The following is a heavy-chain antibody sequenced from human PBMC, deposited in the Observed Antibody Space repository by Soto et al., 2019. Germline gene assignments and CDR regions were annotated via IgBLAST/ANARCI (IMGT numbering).Heavy chain of an antibody. D-gene: IGHD2-2*01. Sequence: QVQLVESGGGVVQPGRSLRLSCAASGFTFSSYAMHWVRQAPGKGLEWVAVISYDGSNKYYADSVKGRFTISRDNSKNTLYLQMNSLRAEDTAVYYCARVGSTSPGGYWGQGTLVTVSS. J-gene: IGHJ4*02. CDR3: ARVGSTSPGGY. CDR2: ISYDGSNK. V-gene: IGHV3-30-3*01. CDR1: GFTFSSYA.